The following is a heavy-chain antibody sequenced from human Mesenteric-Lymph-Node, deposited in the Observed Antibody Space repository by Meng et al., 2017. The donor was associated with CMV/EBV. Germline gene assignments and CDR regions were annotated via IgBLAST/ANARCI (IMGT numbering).Heavy chain of an antibody. J-gene: IGHJ4*02. Sequence: ASVKVSCKASGYTFTSYYMHWVRQAPGQGLEWMGWINPNSGSTNPAQKFQGRVTMTRDTSISSAYMELSSLRSDDTAMYYCAKAQSLYPYYDDSGPDYWGQGTLVTVSS. CDR1: GYTFTSYY. D-gene: IGHD3-22*01. CDR2: INPNSGST. CDR3: AKAQSLYPYYDDSGPDY. V-gene: IGHV1-2*02.